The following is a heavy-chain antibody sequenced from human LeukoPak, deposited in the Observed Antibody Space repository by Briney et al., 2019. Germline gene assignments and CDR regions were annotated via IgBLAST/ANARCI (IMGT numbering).Heavy chain of an antibody. J-gene: IGHJ3*02. D-gene: IGHD1-1*01. V-gene: IGHV3-21*01. CDR1: GFTVSGNY. CDR2: IGTDGSYI. Sequence: PGGSLRLSCAASGFTVSGNYMNWVRQAPMKGLEWVSSIGTDGSYIYYADSVQGRFTISRDNAKNSLYLQMNSLTAEDTAVYYCARKMKTGDRVGTFDIWGQGTMVTVSS. CDR3: ARKMKTGDRVGTFDI.